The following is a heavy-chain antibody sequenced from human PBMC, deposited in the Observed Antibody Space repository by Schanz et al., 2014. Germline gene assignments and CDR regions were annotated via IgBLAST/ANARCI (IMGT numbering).Heavy chain of an antibody. V-gene: IGHV3-23*01. CDR3: ARDAVTSVLTPGFYY. D-gene: IGHD4-17*01. J-gene: IGHJ4*02. CDR2: ISPTGSST. Sequence: DVQLLESGGGLVQPGESLRLSCAASGFTFTTYAMTWVRQAPGKGLEWVSNISPTGSSTYYADSVKGRFTISRDNSKNTLYLQMKSLRVEDTAVYYCARDAVTSVLTPGFYYWGQGTLVTVSS. CDR1: GFTFTTYA.